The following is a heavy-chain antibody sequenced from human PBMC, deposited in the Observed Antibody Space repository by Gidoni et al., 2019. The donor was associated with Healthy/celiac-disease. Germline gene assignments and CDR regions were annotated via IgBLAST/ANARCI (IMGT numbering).Heavy chain of an antibody. V-gene: IGHV4-4*02. Sequence: QVQLQESGPGLVKPSGTLSLTCAVSGGSISRSNWGSWVRQPQGKGLEWIGEIYHSGSTNDNPSLKSRVTISVDKSKNQFSLNLSSVTAADTAVYYCARVAWEVTFGGVIAGFDYWGQGTLVTVSS. CDR1: GGSISRSNW. CDR2: IYHSGST. D-gene: IGHD3-16*02. CDR3: ARVAWEVTFGGVIAGFDY. J-gene: IGHJ4*02.